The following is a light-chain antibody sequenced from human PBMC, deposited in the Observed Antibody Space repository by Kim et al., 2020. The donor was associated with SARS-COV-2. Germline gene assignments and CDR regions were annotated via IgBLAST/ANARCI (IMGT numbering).Light chain of an antibody. J-gene: IGLJ3*02. V-gene: IGLV1-44*01. CDR1: NSKIAVNA. CDR2: RGN. CDR3: ATWDDSLDAWV. Sequence: GQAVTISGSVSNSKIAVNAVRWYHQLPGTAPKLLVYRGNQRPSEVPDRFAASRSGTSASLALGGLLSEDEADYYCATWDDSLDAWVFGGGTQLTVL.